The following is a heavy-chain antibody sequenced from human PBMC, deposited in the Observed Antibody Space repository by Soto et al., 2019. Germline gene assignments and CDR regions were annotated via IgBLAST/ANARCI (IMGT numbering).Heavy chain of an antibody. CDR1: GGSISSGDYY. CDR2: VYYSGST. Sequence: QVQLPESGPGLVKPSQTLSLTCIVSGGSISSGDYYWSWIRQAPGKGLERIGYVYYSGSTYYNPSLKSRVTISIDTAKNQFSLKLSSLTAADTAVYYWARLTTVTRWVGYWGQGSLVTVSS. J-gene: IGHJ4*02. V-gene: IGHV4-30-4*01. CDR3: ARLTTVTRWVGY. D-gene: IGHD4-4*01.